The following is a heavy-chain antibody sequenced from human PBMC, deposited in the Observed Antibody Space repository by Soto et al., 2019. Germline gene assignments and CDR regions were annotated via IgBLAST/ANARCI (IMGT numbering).Heavy chain of an antibody. J-gene: IGHJ4*02. CDR3: ARSYGGNSHFDY. Sequence: GASLKFCSKGAEYRFTSYWIAWVRQMPGKGLEWMGIIYPSDSDTRYSPSFQGQVTISADKSISTAYLQWSSLKASDSAMYYCARSYGGNSHFDYWGQGALVTVSS. CDR1: EYRFTSYW. V-gene: IGHV5-51*01. CDR2: IYPSDSDT. D-gene: IGHD2-21*01.